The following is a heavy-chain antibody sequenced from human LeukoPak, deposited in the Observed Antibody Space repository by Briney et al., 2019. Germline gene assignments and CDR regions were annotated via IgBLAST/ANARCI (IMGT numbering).Heavy chain of an antibody. CDR1: GFTFSDYG. CDR2: IWYDGSNK. D-gene: IGHD6-19*01. CDR3: AKALNGLVDY. J-gene: IGHJ4*02. V-gene: IGHV3-33*06. Sequence: GRSLRLSCAASGFTFSDYGMHWVRQAPGKGLGWVAVIWYDGSNKYYADSVKGRFTISRDNSKNTLYLQMNSLRAEDTAVYYCAKALNGLVDYWGQGTLVTVSS.